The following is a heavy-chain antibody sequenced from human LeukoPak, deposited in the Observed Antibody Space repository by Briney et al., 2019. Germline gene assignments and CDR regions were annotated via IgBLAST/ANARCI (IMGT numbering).Heavy chain of an antibody. CDR1: GGSIXXYY. V-gene: IGHV4-4*07. CDR3: ARDGYSSGWHYYYGMDV. CDR2: IYTSGST. D-gene: IGHD6-19*01. J-gene: IGHJ6*02. Sequence: ETLSLXXXXSGGSIXXYYWSWIRXPAGKGLEWIGRIYTSGSTYYNPSLKSRVTMSVDTSKNQFSLKLSSVTAADTAVYYCARDGYSSGWHYYYGMDVWGQGTTVTVSS.